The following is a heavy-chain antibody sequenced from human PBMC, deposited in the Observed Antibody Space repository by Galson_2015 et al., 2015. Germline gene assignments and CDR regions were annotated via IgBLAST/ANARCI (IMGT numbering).Heavy chain of an antibody. Sequence: PALVKPTQTLTLTCTLSGFSVSSSGVGVGWIRQPPGKALEWLALIYWDGDKRYSPSLKSRLTITKDTPKNQVVLTMTNMAPVDTATYYCARRATFGAYFDYWGQGTLVTVSS. D-gene: IGHD2/OR15-2a*01. CDR2: IYWDGDK. CDR3: ARRATFGAYFDY. V-gene: IGHV2-5*02. J-gene: IGHJ4*02. CDR1: GFSVSSSGVG.